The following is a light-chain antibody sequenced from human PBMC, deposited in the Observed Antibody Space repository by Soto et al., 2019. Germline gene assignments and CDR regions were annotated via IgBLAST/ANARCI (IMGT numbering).Light chain of an antibody. Sequence: QSVLTQPPSASGTPGQRVTISCSGSGSNIGSNYVSWYQHLPGTAPHLLIYHNNRRPSGVPDRFSGSKSGTSASLAISGLRSEDEADYYCSAWDDSLSGRVFGVGTQLTVL. V-gene: IGLV1-47*01. CDR2: HNN. CDR3: SAWDDSLSGRV. J-gene: IGLJ3*02. CDR1: GSNIGSNY.